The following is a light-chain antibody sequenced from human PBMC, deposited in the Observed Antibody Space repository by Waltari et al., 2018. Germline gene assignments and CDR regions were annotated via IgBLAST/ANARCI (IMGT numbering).Light chain of an antibody. CDR2: DNR. J-gene: IGLJ2*01. Sequence: QPLLTQPPSVSGAPGQRITISCTGNSSNIGAGFDVHCLHQLPGTAPKLLIFDNRHRPSGVPYRFSGSKSDTSASLVITGLQAEDEASSYCQSYDTHGGVFGGGTKLTVL. CDR1: SSNIGAGFD. CDR3: QSYDTHGGV. V-gene: IGLV1-40*01.